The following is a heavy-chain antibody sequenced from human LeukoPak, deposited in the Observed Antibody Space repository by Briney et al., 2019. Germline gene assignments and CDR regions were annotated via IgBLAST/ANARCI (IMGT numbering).Heavy chain of an antibody. J-gene: IGHJ4*02. D-gene: IGHD2-15*01. CDR2: MSERGGAT. Sequence: GGSLTLSCAASGFTFSNSAMSWVRQSPGRGLEWLAAMSERGGATYYANSVRGRFTISRDNSKNTLHLQMNSLRAEDTAVYHCARQLGYCSDGSCYFDFWGQGTLVTVSS. CDR3: ARQLGYCSDGSCYFDF. V-gene: IGHV3-23*01. CDR1: GFTFSNSA.